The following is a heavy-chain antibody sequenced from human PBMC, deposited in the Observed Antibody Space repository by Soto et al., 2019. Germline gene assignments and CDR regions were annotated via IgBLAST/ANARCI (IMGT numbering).Heavy chain of an antibody. CDR2: IIPIFGTA. Sequence: SVKVSCKASGGTFSSYAISWVRQAPGQGLEWMGGIIPIFGTANYAQKFQGRVTITADESTSTAYMELSSLRSEDTAVYYCAGQNLEYSSRHYYYYGMDVWGQGTTVTVSS. CDR1: GGTFSSYA. V-gene: IGHV1-69*13. CDR3: AGQNLEYSSRHYYYYGMDV. D-gene: IGHD6-13*01. J-gene: IGHJ6*02.